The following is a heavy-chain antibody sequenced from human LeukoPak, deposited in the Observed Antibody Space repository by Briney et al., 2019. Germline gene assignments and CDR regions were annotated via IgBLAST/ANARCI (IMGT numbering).Heavy chain of an antibody. CDR3: AGRRGDGYNFLY. J-gene: IGHJ4*02. Sequence: GGSLRLSCAASGFTVSGNYMTWVRQAPGKGLERRSVIYSGGSTYYADSVKGRFTISRDSSKNTVYLQMNSLRAEDTAVYYCAGRRGDGYNFLYWGQGTLVTVSS. CDR1: GFTVSGNY. CDR2: IYSGGST. V-gene: IGHV3-53*01. D-gene: IGHD5-24*01.